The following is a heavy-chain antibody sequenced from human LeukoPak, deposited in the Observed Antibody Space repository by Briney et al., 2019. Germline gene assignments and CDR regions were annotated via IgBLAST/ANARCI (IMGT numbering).Heavy chain of an antibody. Sequence: GGSLRLSCAASGFTFDDYAMHWVRQAPGKGLEWVSLISWDGGSTYYADSVKGRFTISRDNSKNSLYLQMNSQRAEDTALYYCAKDKGMATITWVDYWGQGTLVTVSS. J-gene: IGHJ4*02. V-gene: IGHV3-43D*03. CDR1: GFTFDDYA. D-gene: IGHD5-24*01. CDR2: ISWDGGST. CDR3: AKDKGMATITWVDY.